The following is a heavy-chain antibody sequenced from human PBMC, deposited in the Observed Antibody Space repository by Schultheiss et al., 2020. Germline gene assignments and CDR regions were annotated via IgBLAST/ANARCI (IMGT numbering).Heavy chain of an antibody. CDR3: ARARMVRGVLIT. J-gene: IGHJ5*02. Sequence: GGSLRLSCAASGFTFSSYGMHWVRQAPGKGLEWVSSISSSSSTIYYADSVKGRFTISRDNSKNTLYLQMNSLRAEDTAVYYCARARMVRGVLITWGQGTLVTVSS. V-gene: IGHV3-48*01. CDR1: GFTFSSYG. D-gene: IGHD3-10*01. CDR2: ISSSSSTI.